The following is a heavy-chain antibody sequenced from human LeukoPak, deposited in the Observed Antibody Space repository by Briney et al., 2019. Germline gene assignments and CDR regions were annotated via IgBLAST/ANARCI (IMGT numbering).Heavy chain of an antibody. Sequence: MPSETLSLTCTVSGGSISSSSYYWGWIRQPPGKGLEWIGSIYYSGSTYYNPSLKSRVTISVDTSKNQFSLKLSSVTAADTAVYYCASSRTWVRLVDAFDIWGQGTMVTVSS. CDR1: GGSISSSSYY. CDR3: ASSRTWVRLVDAFDI. CDR2: IYYSGST. D-gene: IGHD3-16*01. J-gene: IGHJ3*02. V-gene: IGHV4-39*07.